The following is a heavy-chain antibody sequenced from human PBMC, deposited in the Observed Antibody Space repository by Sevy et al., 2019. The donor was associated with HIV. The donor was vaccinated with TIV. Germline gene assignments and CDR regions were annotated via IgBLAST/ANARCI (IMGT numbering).Heavy chain of an antibody. CDR2: ISSSSSTI. Sequence: GGSLRLSCAASGFTFSSYSMNWVRQAPGKGLEWVSYISSSSSTIYYADSVKGRFTISRDNAKNSLYLQMNSLRDEDTAVYYCAREGSRRGGSYYDFRSGYLGDAFDIWGQGTMVTVSS. CDR3: AREGSRRGGSYYDFRSGYLGDAFDI. V-gene: IGHV3-48*02. D-gene: IGHD3-3*01. CDR1: GFTFSSYS. J-gene: IGHJ3*02.